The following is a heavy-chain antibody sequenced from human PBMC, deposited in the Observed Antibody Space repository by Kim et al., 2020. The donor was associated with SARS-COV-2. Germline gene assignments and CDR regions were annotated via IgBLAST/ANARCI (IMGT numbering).Heavy chain of an antibody. V-gene: IGHV3-49*02. J-gene: IGHJ3*02. Sequence: KGRFTISRDDSKSIAYLQMNSLKTEDTAVYYCTRWQGDTAMAVEGYAFDIWGQGTMVTVSS. D-gene: IGHD5-18*01. CDR3: TRWQGDTAMAVEGYAFDI.